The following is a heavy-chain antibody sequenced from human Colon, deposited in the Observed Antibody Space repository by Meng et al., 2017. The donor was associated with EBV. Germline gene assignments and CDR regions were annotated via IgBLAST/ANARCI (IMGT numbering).Heavy chain of an antibody. V-gene: IGHV4-34*01. CDR3: ARSDGSGSANWFDP. D-gene: IGHD3-10*01. J-gene: IGHJ5*02. CDR1: CVTFSGYY. Sequence: QCVTALFQPSRTLSFSCSYYCVTFSGYYSSSIRQPPGKGLEWIGEIHHSGSTHYNPSPKSRLPISVDTSKNQFFLKLSSVTAADAAVYYCARSDGSGSANWFDPWGQGTLVTVSS. CDR2: IHHSGST.